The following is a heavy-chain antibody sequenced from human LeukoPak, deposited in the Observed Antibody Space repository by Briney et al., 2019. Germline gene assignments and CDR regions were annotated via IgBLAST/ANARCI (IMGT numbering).Heavy chain of an antibody. Sequence: SETLSLTCAVYGGSFSGYYWSWIRQPPGKGLEWIGEINHSGSTNYNPSLKSRVTISVDTSKNQFSLKLSSVTAADTAVYYCARGIRYFDGLLLGYYFDYWGQGTLVTVSS. J-gene: IGHJ4*02. CDR1: GGSFSGYY. D-gene: IGHD3-9*01. V-gene: IGHV4-34*01. CDR2: INHSGST. CDR3: ARGIRYFDGLLLGYYFDY.